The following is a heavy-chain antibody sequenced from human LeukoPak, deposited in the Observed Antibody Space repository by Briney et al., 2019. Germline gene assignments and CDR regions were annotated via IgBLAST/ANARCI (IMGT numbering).Heavy chain of an antibody. V-gene: IGHV1-69*04. CDR1: GGTFSSYA. CDR2: IIPIFGIA. Sequence: GASVEVSCKASGGTFSSYAISWVRQAPGQGLEWMGRIIPIFGIANYAQKFQGRVTITADKSTSTAYMELSSLRSEDTAVYYCAFYYCSSTSCYTRWFDYWGQGTLVTVSS. D-gene: IGHD2-2*02. CDR3: AFYYCSSTSCYTRWFDY. J-gene: IGHJ4*02.